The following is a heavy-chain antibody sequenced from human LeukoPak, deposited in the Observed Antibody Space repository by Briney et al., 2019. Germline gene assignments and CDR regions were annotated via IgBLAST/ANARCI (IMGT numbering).Heavy chain of an antibody. J-gene: IGHJ6*03. Sequence: HSGGSLRLSCAASGFTSSSYAMHWVRQAPGKGLEWVAVISYDGSNKYYADSVKGRFTISRDNSKNTLYLQMNSLRAEDTAVYYCARDGYGGNSEGTHYYYYMDVWGKGTTVTVSS. CDR3: ARDGYGGNSEGTHYYYYMDV. CDR1: GFTSSSYA. D-gene: IGHD4-23*01. CDR2: ISYDGSNK. V-gene: IGHV3-30*01.